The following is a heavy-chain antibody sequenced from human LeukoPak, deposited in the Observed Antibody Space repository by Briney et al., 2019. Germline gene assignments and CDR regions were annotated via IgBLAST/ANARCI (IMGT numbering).Heavy chain of an antibody. CDR1: GGSTSSYY. CDR2: IYYSGST. D-gene: IGHD5-18*01. V-gene: IGHV4-59*01. CDR3: ARGGRQLWWMNWFDP. Sequence: SEALSLTCTVSGGSTSSYYWSWIRQPPGKGLEWIGYIYYSGSTNYNPSLKSRVTISVDTSKNQFSLKLSSVTAADTAVYYCARGGRQLWWMNWFDPWGQGTLVTVSS. J-gene: IGHJ5*02.